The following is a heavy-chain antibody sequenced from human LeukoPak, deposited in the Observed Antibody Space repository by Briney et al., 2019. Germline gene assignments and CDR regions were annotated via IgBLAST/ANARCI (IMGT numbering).Heavy chain of an antibody. CDR2: INDSGNT. D-gene: IGHD3-16*02. CDR3: ARQGQISAFDI. V-gene: IGHV4-34*01. J-gene: IGHJ4*02. CDR1: GGSFSGYH. Sequence: PSETLSLTCAVYGGSFSGYHWSWIRQPPGKGLEWIGEINDSGNTNYKSSLKSRVTISADRSKNQFSLKMTSVTAADTAVYYCARQGQISAFDIWGQGNLVIVSS.